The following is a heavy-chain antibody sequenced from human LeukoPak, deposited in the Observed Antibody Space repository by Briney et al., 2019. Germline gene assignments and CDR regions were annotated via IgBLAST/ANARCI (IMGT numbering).Heavy chain of an antibody. J-gene: IGHJ5*02. CDR3: AEEARIAAAGTNWFDP. D-gene: IGHD6-13*01. Sequence: ASVKVSCKASGYTFTRYYMHWVRQAPGPGLEWVGWINPNSGGTNYAQKFQGRVTMTRDTSISTAYMELSRLRSDDTAVYYCAEEARIAAAGTNWFDPWGQGTLVTVSS. CDR1: GYTFTRYY. V-gene: IGHV1-2*02. CDR2: INPNSGGT.